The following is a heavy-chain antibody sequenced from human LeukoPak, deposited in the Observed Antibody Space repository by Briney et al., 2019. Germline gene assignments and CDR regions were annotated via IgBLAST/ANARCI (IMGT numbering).Heavy chain of an antibody. CDR1: GFTFTYV. J-gene: IGHJ4*02. CDR3: AKNRQRLIPEDFDY. CDR2: ISVRDDST. D-gene: IGHD1-1*01. Sequence: GGSLRLSCAASGFTFTYVMSWVRQAPGKGLEWVSSISVRDDSTYYADSVRGRFTISRDNSKNTVYLQMKSLRAEDTAIYYCAKNRQRLIPEDFDYWGQGTLVTVSS. V-gene: IGHV3-23*01.